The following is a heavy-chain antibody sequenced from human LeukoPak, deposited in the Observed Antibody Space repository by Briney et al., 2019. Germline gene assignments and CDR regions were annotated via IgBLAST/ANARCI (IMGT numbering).Heavy chain of an antibody. CDR1: GFTFSSYA. CDR2: ISYDGSNK. CDR3: ARGWSIAVAAH. J-gene: IGHJ4*02. Sequence: GGSLRLFCAASGFTFSSYAMHWVRQAPGKGLERVAVISYDGSNKYYADSVKGRFTISRDNSKNTLYLQMNSLRAEDTAVYYCARGWSIAVAAHWGQGTLVTVSS. D-gene: IGHD6-19*01. V-gene: IGHV3-30*04.